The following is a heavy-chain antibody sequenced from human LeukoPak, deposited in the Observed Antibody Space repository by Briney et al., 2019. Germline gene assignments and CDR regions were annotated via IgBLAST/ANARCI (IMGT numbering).Heavy chain of an antibody. J-gene: IGHJ3*02. Sequence: ASVKVSCKASGYTFTGYYMHWVRQAPGQGLEWMGWINPNSGGTSYAQKFQGRVTMTRDTSISTAYMELSRLRSDDTAVYYCARVIDCSSTSCYNDAFDIWGQGTMVTVSS. D-gene: IGHD2-2*02. CDR1: GYTFTGYY. CDR3: ARVIDCSSTSCYNDAFDI. CDR2: INPNSGGT. V-gene: IGHV1-2*02.